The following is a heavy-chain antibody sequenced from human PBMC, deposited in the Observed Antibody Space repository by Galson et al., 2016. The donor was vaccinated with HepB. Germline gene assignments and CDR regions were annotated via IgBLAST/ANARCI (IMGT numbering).Heavy chain of an antibody. D-gene: IGHD5-24*01. CDR3: ARDGPGWVMATITILVYYYGMDV. CDR2: VSWDATTI. J-gene: IGHJ6*02. Sequence: SLRLSCAASGFTFDDYTMHWVRQAPGKGLEWVSLVSWDATTIYYADSVKGRFTLSRDNAKNSRYLQMNSLRDEDTAVYYCARDGPGWVMATITILVYYYGMDVWGQGTTVTVSS. CDR1: GFTFDDYT. V-gene: IGHV3-43*01.